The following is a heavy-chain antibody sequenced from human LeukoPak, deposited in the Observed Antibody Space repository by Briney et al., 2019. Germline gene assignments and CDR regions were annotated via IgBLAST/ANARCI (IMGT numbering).Heavy chain of an antibody. Sequence: GGSLRLSCAASGFTFTSYAMSWVRQAPGQGLEWVSVISGSGGGTYYADSVKGRFTISRDNAKNTLDLQMNSLRAEGMAVYYCARGSSASTYANIDFWGQGTLVTVSS. D-gene: IGHD2-2*01. J-gene: IGHJ4*02. CDR3: ARGSSASTYANIDF. CDR1: GFTFTSYA. V-gene: IGHV3-23*01. CDR2: ISGSGGGT.